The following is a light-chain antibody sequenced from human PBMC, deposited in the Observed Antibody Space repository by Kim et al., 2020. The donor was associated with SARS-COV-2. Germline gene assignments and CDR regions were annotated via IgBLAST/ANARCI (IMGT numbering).Light chain of an antibody. CDR1: SLRSYY. J-gene: IGLJ1*01. V-gene: IGLV3-19*01. Sequence: SSELTQDPAVSVALGQTVRITCQGDSLRSYYASWYQQKPGQAPVLVIYGKNNRPSGIPDRFSGSSLGNTASLTITGAQAEDEADYYCNSRDSSGNHHVFGTGTKVTVL. CDR2: GKN. CDR3: NSRDSSGNHHV.